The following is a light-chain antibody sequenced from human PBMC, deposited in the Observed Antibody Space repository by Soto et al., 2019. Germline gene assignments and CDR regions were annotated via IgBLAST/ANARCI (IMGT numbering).Light chain of an antibody. V-gene: IGKV1-5*03. Sequence: DIQMTPSPSTLSGSVGDRVTITCRASQTISSWLAWYQQKPGKAPKLLIYKASTLKSGVPSRFSGSGSGTEFTLTINSLQPDDFATYYCQHYNSYSEAFGQGTKVDI. CDR1: QTISSW. CDR2: KAS. J-gene: IGKJ1*01. CDR3: QHYNSYSEA.